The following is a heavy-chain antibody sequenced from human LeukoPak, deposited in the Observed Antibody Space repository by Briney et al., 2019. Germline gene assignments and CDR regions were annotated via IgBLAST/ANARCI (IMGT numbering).Heavy chain of an antibody. J-gene: IGHJ6*02. CDR1: GGSISSYY. CDR2: IYYSGST. V-gene: IGHV4-59*01. CDR3: ARTYYDIAGYYYGMDV. D-gene: IGHD3-9*01. Sequence: PSETLCLTCTVSGGSISSYYWSWIRQPPGKGLEWIGYIYYSGSTNYNPSLKSRVTISVDTSKNQFSLKLSSVTAADTAVYYCARTYYDIAGYYYGMDVWGQGTTVTVSS.